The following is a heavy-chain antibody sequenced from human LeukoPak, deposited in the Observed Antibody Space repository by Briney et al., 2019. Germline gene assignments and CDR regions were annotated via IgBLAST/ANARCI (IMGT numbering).Heavy chain of an antibody. CDR3: ARGDSYYYGMDV. J-gene: IGHJ6*02. Sequence: SETLSLTCTASGGSVSSGSYYWSWIRQPPGTGLEWIGYIYYSGSTNYNPSLKSRVTISVDTSKNQFSLKLSSVTAADTAVYYCARGDSYYYGMDVWGQGTTVTVSS. D-gene: IGHD3-22*01. CDR2: IYYSGST. CDR1: GGSVSSGSYY. V-gene: IGHV4-61*01.